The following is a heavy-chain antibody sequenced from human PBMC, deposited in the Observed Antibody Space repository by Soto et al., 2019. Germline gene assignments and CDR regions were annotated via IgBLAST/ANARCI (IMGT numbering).Heavy chain of an antibody. V-gene: IGHV3-21*01. CDR3: ARPGSSRTDYYYYGMDV. J-gene: IGHJ6*02. Sequence: PGGSLRLSCAASGFTFSSYNMNWVRQAPGKGLEWVSSITSSSTCIYYADSVKGRFTISRDNAKNSLYLQMNSLRAEDTAVYYCARPGSSRTDYYYYGMDVWGQGTTVTVSS. CDR1: GFTFSSYN. D-gene: IGHD6-13*01. CDR2: ITSSSTCI.